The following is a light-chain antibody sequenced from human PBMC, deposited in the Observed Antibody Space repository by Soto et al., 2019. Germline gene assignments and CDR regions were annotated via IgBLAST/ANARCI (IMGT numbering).Light chain of an antibody. CDR3: QQYGSSPWT. CDR1: QSVSNNY. V-gene: IGKV3-20*01. J-gene: IGKJ1*01. CDR2: GAS. Sequence: EIVLAQSPGTLSLSPGERATLSCRASQSVSNNYLAWYQQKPGQAPRLLIYGASSRATGLPDRFSGSESGTDFTLTISRLEPEDFAVYYCQQYGSSPWTFGQGTKVDI.